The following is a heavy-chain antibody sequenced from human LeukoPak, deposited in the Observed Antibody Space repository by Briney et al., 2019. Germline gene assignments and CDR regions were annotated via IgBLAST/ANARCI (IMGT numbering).Heavy chain of an antibody. D-gene: IGHD6-19*01. J-gene: IGHJ4*02. CDR3: AKERLVDY. CDR2: ISASGGGA. CDR1: GFRFKNFA. Sequence: GESLRLSCAASGFRFKNFAMAWVRQPPGKGLEWVSTISASGGGAYYADSVMGRFTISRDNSKDTLSLQMNTLRAEDTAIYYCAKERLVDYWGQGTLVTVSS. V-gene: IGHV3-23*01.